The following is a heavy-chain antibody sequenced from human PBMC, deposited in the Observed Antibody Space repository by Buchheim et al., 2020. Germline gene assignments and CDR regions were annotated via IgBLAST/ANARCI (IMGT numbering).Heavy chain of an antibody. CDR3: ARSYCTNGVCQDYYYYGMDV. V-gene: IGHV1-46*03. CDR1: GYTFTSYY. J-gene: IGHJ6*02. D-gene: IGHD2-8*01. Sequence: QVQLVQSGAEVKKPGASVKVSCKASGYTFTSYYMHWVRQAPGQGLEWMGIINPSGGSTSYAQKFQGRVTMTRDTSTSTVYMELSRLRSEDTAVYYCARSYCTNGVCQDYYYYGMDVWGQGTT. CDR2: INPSGGST.